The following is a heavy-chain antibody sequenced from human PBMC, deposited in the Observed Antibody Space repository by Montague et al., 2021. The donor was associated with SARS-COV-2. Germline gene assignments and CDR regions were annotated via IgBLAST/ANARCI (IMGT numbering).Heavy chain of an antibody. CDR2: IYYSGST. Sequence: SETLSLTYTVSGGSVGSSHYYWAWIRQPPGKGLEWIGTIYYSGSTYYNPSPRSRVTIDVDASTNQLSLKLHSVTAADTAVYFCARGLYNWNYEHWFDTWGQGTLVTVSS. CDR1: GGSVGSSHYY. D-gene: IGHD1-7*01. J-gene: IGHJ5*02. CDR3: ARGLYNWNYEHWFDT. V-gene: IGHV4-39*01.